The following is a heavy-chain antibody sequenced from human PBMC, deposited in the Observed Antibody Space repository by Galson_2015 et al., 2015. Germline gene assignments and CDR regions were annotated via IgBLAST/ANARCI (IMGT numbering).Heavy chain of an antibody. D-gene: IGHD6-13*01. V-gene: IGHV3-23*01. CDR2: LSDSGSSR. J-gene: IGHJ4*02. Sequence: SLRLSCAASGFTFSSYAMSWVRQAPGKGLEWVSGLSDSGSSRYYADSVRGRFTISRDNSKNTLYLQMTSLRSEDTALYYCARDGQQLSIDSWGQGTLVSVSS. CDR1: GFTFSSYA. CDR3: ARDGQQLSIDS.